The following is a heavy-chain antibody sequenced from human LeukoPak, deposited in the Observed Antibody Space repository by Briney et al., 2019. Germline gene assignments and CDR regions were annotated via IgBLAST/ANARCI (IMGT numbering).Heavy chain of an antibody. Sequence: PWETLSLTCAVYGGSFSGYYWSWIRQPPGKGLEWIGEINHSGSTNYNPSLKSRVTISVDTSKNQFSLKLSSVTAADTAVYYCARTQQWLVQSDYWGQGTLVTVSS. CDR1: GGSFSGYY. CDR3: ARTQQWLVQSDY. D-gene: IGHD6-19*01. CDR2: INHSGST. J-gene: IGHJ4*02. V-gene: IGHV4-34*01.